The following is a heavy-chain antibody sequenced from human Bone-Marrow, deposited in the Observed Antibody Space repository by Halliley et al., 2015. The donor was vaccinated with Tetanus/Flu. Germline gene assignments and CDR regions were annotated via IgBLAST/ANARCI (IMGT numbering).Heavy chain of an antibody. V-gene: IGHV3-23*01. CDR1: GFTFSSYA. CDR3: LRDRFEYCSGGSCYGPGY. D-gene: IGHD2-15*01. CDR2: ITESGDDT. J-gene: IGHJ4*02. Sequence: SLRLSCAASGFTFSSYAMTWARQAPGQGLEWASTITESGDDTYYADSMKGRFIISRDNSKNTLFLLMNSLTAEDTATYYCLRDRFEYCSGGSCYGPGYWGQGTQVTVSS.